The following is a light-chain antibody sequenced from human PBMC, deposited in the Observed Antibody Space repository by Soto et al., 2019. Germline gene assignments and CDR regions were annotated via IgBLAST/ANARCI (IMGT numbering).Light chain of an antibody. J-gene: IGLJ1*01. CDR3: SSYTSSHTLV. CDR2: DVT. CDR1: SSDVGGYNY. V-gene: IGLV2-14*01. Sequence: QSALTQPASVSGSPGQSITVSCTGTSSDVGGYNYVSWYQQHPGKAPKLMIYDVTNRPSGVSDRFSGSKSGNTASLTISGLQAEDEADYYCSSYTSSHTLVFGSGNKLTVL.